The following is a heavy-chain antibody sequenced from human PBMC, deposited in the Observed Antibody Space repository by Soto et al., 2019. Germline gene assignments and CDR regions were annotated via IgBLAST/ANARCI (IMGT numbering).Heavy chain of an antibody. V-gene: IGHV3-48*02. Sequence: GGSLRLSCAASGFTFSSYSVNWVRQAPGKGLEWVSYISSGSKTIYYADSVKGRFTVSRDNAKNSQYLQMNSLRDEDTAVYYCAREDILGARNFDYWGQGTLVTVSS. CDR2: ISSGSKTI. CDR1: GFTFSSYS. J-gene: IGHJ4*02. CDR3: AREDILGARNFDY. D-gene: IGHD1-26*01.